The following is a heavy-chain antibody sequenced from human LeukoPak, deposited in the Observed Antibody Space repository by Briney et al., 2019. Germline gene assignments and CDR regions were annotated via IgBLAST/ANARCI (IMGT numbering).Heavy chain of an antibody. CDR3: ARRGRYCSGGSCFIGLFDP. J-gene: IGHJ5*02. CDR1: GGSISSSSYY. D-gene: IGHD2-15*01. V-gene: IGHV4-39*01. CDR2: IYYSGIT. Sequence: SETLSLTCTVSGGSISSSSYYWGWIRQPPGKGLEWIGSIYYSGITYYNPSLKSRVTISVDTSKNQFSLKLSSVTAADTAVYYCARRGRYCSGGSCFIGLFDPWGQGTLVTVSS.